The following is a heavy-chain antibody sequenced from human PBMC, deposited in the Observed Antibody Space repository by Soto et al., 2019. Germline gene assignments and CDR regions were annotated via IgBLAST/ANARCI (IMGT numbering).Heavy chain of an antibody. CDR2: LYYSGST. D-gene: IGHD3-22*01. CDR3: ARDRTYYYDSSGYHDAFDI. V-gene: IGHV4-31*03. Sequence: QVQLQESGPGLVKPSQTLSLTCTVSGGSISSGGYYWSWIRQHPGKGLEWIGYLYYSGSTYYNPSLKSRCTISVDTSKNQFTLKLSSVTAADTAVYYCARDRTYYYDSSGYHDAFDIWGQGTMVTVSS. CDR1: GGSISSGGYY. J-gene: IGHJ3*02.